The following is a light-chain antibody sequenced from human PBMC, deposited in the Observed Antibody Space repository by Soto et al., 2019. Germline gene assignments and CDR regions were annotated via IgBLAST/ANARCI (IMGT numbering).Light chain of an antibody. J-gene: IGKJ1*01. CDR3: PQRINWPHSWT. CDR1: QSVSSY. V-gene: IGKV3-11*01. CDR2: HAS. Sequence: EIVLTQSPATLSLSPGERATLSCSASQSVSSYLAWYQQKPGQAPRLLIYHASNRATGIPARFSGSGSGTDFTLTIGGLEPEDFAVYYCPQRINWPHSWTFGQGTKVEIK.